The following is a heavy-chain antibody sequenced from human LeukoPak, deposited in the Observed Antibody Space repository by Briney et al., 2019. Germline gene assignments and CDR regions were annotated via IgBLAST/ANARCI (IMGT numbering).Heavy chain of an antibody. CDR2: LSGSGAGT. CDR3: AKAELGVDTFFDY. CDR1: GFTFTTYA. D-gene: IGHD3-3*01. Sequence: PGGSLRLSCAASGFTFTTYAMSWVRKAPGRGLEGVATLSGSGAGTYYSDSVQGRFTISRDNSKRTLFLQMNSLRAEDTAFYYCAKAELGVDTFFDYWGQGTLVTVSS. J-gene: IGHJ4*02. V-gene: IGHV3-23*01.